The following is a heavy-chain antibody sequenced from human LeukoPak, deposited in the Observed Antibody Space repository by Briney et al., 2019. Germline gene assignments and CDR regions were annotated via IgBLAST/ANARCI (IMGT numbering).Heavy chain of an antibody. V-gene: IGHV3-48*01. Sequence: TGGSLRLSCAASGFTFSSYSMNWVRQAPGKGLEWVSYISGSSSTIYYADSVKGRFTISRDNAKNSLYLQMNSLRAEDTAVYYCGSTGDYYGSGSYYKDYYYGMDVWGQGTTVTVSS. J-gene: IGHJ6*02. D-gene: IGHD3-10*01. CDR1: GFTFSSYS. CDR3: GSTGDYYGSGSYYKDYYYGMDV. CDR2: ISGSSSTI.